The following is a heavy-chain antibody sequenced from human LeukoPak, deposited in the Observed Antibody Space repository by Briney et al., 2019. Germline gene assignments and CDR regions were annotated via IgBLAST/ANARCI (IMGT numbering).Heavy chain of an antibody. D-gene: IGHD2-2*01. V-gene: IGHV3-48*04. CDR2: ISSSSSTI. CDR1: GFTFSSYS. Sequence: PGRSLRLSCAASGFTFSSYSMNWVRQAPGKGLEWVSYISSSSSTIYYADSVKGRFTISRDNTKNSLYLQMNSLRAEDTAVYYCARARGYCSSTSCYVDYWGQGTLVTVSS. CDR3: ARARGYCSSTSCYVDY. J-gene: IGHJ4*02.